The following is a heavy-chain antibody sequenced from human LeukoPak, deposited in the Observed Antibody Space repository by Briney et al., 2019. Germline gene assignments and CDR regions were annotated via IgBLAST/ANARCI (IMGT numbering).Heavy chain of an antibody. J-gene: IGHJ4*02. Sequence: SETLSLTCTVSGGSISSYYWSWIRQPPGKGLEWIGYIYHSGSTYYNPSLKSRVTISVDTSKNQFSLKLSSVTAADTAVYYCARAEVAGTVDYWGQGTLVTVSS. V-gene: IGHV4-4*09. CDR1: GGSISSYY. D-gene: IGHD6-19*01. CDR2: IYHSGST. CDR3: ARAEVAGTVDY.